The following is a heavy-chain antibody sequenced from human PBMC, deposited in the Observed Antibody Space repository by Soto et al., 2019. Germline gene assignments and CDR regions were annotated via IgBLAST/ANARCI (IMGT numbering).Heavy chain of an antibody. CDR2: INPSGGST. V-gene: IGHV1-46*02. CDR3: AREWVSSGMNDH. CDR1: GYTFNNYY. J-gene: IGHJ4*02. Sequence: QVQLVQSGTEVKKPGASVKVSCKASGYTFNNYYIHWVRQAPGQGLEWMGVINPSGGSTNYAQKLQGRVTVTRDTYTSTVHMELTSLRSEDTGVYFCAREWVSSGMNDHWGQGTLVTVSS. D-gene: IGHD6-19*01.